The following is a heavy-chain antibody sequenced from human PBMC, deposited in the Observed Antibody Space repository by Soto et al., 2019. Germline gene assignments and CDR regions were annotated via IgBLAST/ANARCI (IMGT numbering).Heavy chain of an antibody. V-gene: IGHV3-30*03. D-gene: IGHD6-19*01. Sequence: GGSLRLSCAASGFTFNNYAMHWVRQAPGKGLEWLAIVSNDGSDKHYVDSVKGRFTISRDNSKNTVYLQMNSLRPEDTAVYFCAQGCSGAYCFFLVNWGQGTLVTVSS. CDR1: GFTFNNYA. CDR3: AQGCSGAYCFFLVN. CDR2: VSNDGSDK. J-gene: IGHJ4*02.